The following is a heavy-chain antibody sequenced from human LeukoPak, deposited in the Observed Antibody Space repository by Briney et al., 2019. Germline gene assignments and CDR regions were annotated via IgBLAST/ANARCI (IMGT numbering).Heavy chain of an antibody. J-gene: IGHJ4*02. CDR3: ARDSGYSSGWYIDY. CDR2: IYYSGST. Sequence: PSETLSLTCIVSGGSISSYYWSWIRQPPGKGLEWIGYIYYSGSTNYNPSLKSRVTISVDTSKNQFSLKLNSVTAADTAVYYCARDSGYSSGWYIDYWGQGTLVTVSS. D-gene: IGHD6-19*01. V-gene: IGHV4-59*01. CDR1: GGSISSYY.